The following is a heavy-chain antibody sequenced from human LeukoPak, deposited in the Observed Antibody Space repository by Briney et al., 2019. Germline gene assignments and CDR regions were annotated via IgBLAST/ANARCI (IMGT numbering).Heavy chain of an antibody. CDR2: INDSGST. Sequence: SETLSLTCAVYSGSFSGYYWSWIRQPPGKGLEWIGEINDSGSTNDNPSLKSRATISVDACKNQFALKLSSVTAADPPVYYCARGGWELPEGSLDYWGQGTLVTASS. CDR1: SGSFSGYY. CDR3: ARGGWELPEGSLDY. J-gene: IGHJ4*02. V-gene: IGHV4-34*04. D-gene: IGHD1-26*01.